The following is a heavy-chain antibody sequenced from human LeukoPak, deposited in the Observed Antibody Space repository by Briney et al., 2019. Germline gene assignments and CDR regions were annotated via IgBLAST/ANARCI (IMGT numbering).Heavy chain of an antibody. CDR1: GFTFSSYV. CDR2: ITGSGGST. Sequence: GGSLRLSCVASGFTFSSYVMTWVRQAPGKGLEWVSTITGSGGSTYYADSVKGRFTISRDNSKNTLYLEMNSLRAEETAVYYCASSAGGSYDFWTHWGQGTLVTVSS. CDR3: ASSAGGSYDFWTH. D-gene: IGHD3-3*01. V-gene: IGHV3-23*01. J-gene: IGHJ4*02.